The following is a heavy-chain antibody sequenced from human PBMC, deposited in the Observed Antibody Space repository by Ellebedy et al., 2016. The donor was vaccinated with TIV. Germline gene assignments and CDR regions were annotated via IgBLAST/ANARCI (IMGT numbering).Heavy chain of an antibody. CDR1: RESIRGSSYY. J-gene: IGHJ4*02. CDR3: ARDDSNAGGTHPY. V-gene: IGHV4-31*03. Sequence: SETLSLXCSVSRESIRGSSYYWTWIRQLPGKGLEWIGYVYHSGSTYYNPSLESRLSISVHAYKNEFSMTLNSVTAADSAVYYCARDDSNAGGTHPYWGQGIQVTVSS. CDR2: VYHSGST. D-gene: IGHD2-15*01.